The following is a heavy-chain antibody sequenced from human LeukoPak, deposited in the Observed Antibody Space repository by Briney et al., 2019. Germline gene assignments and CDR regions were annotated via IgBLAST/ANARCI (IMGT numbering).Heavy chain of an antibody. CDR1: GDSVSSSNVG. V-gene: IGHV6-1*01. CDR3: ARDFNWALDA. Sequence: SQTLSLTCAISGDSVSSSNVGWHWVRQSPSRGLEWLGRTYYRSKWYNDYAVSVQSRATINPDTSKNQFSLQLNSVTPEDTAVYFCARDFNWALDAWGQGSLVTVSS. CDR2: TYYRSKWYN. D-gene: IGHD1-1*01. J-gene: IGHJ5*02.